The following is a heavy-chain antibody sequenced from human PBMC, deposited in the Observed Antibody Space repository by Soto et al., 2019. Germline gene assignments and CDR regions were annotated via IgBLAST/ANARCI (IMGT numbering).Heavy chain of an antibody. J-gene: IGHJ5*02. CDR3: ARHPEYSGYDFAWFDP. V-gene: IGHV4-4*02. D-gene: IGHD5-12*01. CDR1: GGSISSSNW. Sequence: SETLSLTCAVSGGSISSSNWWSWVRQPPGKGLEWIGEIYHSGSTNYNPSLKSRVTISVDKSKNQFSLKLSSVTAADTAVYYCARHPEYSGYDFAWFDPWGQGTLVTVSS. CDR2: IYHSGST.